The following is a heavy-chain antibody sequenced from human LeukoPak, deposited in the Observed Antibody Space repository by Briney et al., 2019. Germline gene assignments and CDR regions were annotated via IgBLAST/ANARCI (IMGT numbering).Heavy chain of an antibody. V-gene: IGHV4-4*09. Sequence: SETLSLTCTVSGGSISSYYWSWIRQPPGKGLEWIGYIYTSGSTDYIPSLRSRLTISVDTSKNQFSLKLSSATAADTAVYYCARGSVLFDYWGQGTLVTVSS. CDR1: GGSISSYY. J-gene: IGHJ4*02. D-gene: IGHD3-10*01. CDR2: IYTSGST. CDR3: ARGSVLFDY.